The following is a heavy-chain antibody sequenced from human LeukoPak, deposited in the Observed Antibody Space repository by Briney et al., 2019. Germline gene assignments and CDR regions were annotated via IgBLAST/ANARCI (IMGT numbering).Heavy chain of an antibody. CDR3: ARGLSGDYSTG. CDR2: IYYSGST. V-gene: IGHV4-30-4*08. Sequence: PSETLSLTCTVSGGSISSGDYYWSWIRQPPGKGLEWIGYIYYSGSTYYNPSLKSRVTTSVDTSKNQFSLKLSSVTAADTAVYYCARGLSGDYSTGWGQGTLVTVSS. CDR1: GGSISSGDYY. J-gene: IGHJ4*02. D-gene: IGHD4-11*01.